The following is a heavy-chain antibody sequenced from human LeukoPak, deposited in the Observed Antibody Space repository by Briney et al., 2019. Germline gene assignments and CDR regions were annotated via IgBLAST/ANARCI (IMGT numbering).Heavy chain of an antibody. CDR2: ISSSGSTI. D-gene: IGHD6-13*01. CDR1: GFTFSDYY. CDR3: ARHVAAGPRYYYYYYMDV. V-gene: IGHV3-11*04. J-gene: IGHJ6*03. Sequence: GGSLRLSCAASGFTFSDYYMSWIRQAPGKGLEWVSYISSSGSTIYYADSVKGRFTISRDNAKNSLYLQMNSLRAEDTAVYYCARHVAAGPRYYYYYYMDVWGKGTTVTVSS.